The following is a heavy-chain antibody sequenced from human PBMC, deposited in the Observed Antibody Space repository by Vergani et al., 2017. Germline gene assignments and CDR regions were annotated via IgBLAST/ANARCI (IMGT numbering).Heavy chain of an antibody. J-gene: IGHJ4*02. D-gene: IGHD6-13*01. V-gene: IGHV4-59*01. CDR2: IYYGGST. Sequence: QVQLQESGPGLVKPSETLSLTCTVSGGSISSYYWSWIRQPPGKGLEGIGYIYYGGSTNYNPSLKRRVTISVDTSKNQFSLKLSSVTATDTAVYYCARGGSSSWYCDYWGQGTLVTVSS. CDR3: ARGGSSSWYCDY. CDR1: GGSISSYY.